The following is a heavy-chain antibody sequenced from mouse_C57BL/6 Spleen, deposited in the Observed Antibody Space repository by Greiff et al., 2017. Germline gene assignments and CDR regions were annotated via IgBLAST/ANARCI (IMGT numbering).Heavy chain of an antibody. CDR3: ARLDLLYAMDY. Sequence: QVQLQQSGAELVKPGASVKISCKASGYAFSSYWMNWVKQRPGKGLEWIGQIYPGDGDTNYNGKFKGKATLTADKSSSTAYMQLRSLTSEDSAVYFCARLDLLYAMDYWGQGTSVTVSS. CDR1: GYAFSSYW. CDR2: IYPGDGDT. J-gene: IGHJ4*01. V-gene: IGHV1-80*01. D-gene: IGHD2-1*01.